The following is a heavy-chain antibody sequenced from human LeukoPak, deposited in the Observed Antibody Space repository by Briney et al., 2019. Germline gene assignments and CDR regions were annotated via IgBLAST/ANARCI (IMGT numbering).Heavy chain of an antibody. Sequence: ASVKVSCKASGGTFSSYAISWVRQAPGQGLEWMGGIIPIFGTANYAQKFQGRVTITADESTSTAYMELSSLRSEDTAVYYCATDPPTVAGRGVYWGQGTLVTVSS. J-gene: IGHJ4*02. D-gene: IGHD6-19*01. V-gene: IGHV1-69*13. CDR1: GGTFSSYA. CDR2: IIPIFGTA. CDR3: ATDPPTVAGRGVY.